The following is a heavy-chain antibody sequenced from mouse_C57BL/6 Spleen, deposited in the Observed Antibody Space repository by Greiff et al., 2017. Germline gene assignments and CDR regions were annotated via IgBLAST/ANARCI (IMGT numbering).Heavy chain of an antibody. Sequence: EVKLMESGGGLVKPGGSLKLSCAASGFTFSSYTMSWVRQTPAKRLEWVATISGGGGNTYYPDSVKGRFTISRDNAKNTLYLQMSSLRAEDTALYYGARHGVNWGAMEDWGQGTSVTVSS. CDR2: ISGGGGNT. D-gene: IGHD4-1*02. V-gene: IGHV5-9*01. CDR1: GFTFSSYT. J-gene: IGHJ4*01. CDR3: ARHGVNWGAMED.